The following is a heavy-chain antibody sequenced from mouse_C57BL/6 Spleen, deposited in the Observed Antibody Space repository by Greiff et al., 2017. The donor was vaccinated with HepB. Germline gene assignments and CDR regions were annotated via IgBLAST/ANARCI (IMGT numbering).Heavy chain of an antibody. CDR3: ATPDYYGSSYWFAY. V-gene: IGHV3-6*01. Sequence: EVKVEESGPGLVKPSQSLSLTCSVTGYSITSGYYWNWIRQFPGNKLEWMGYISYDGSNNYNPSLKNRISITRDTSKNQFFLKLNSVTTEDTATYYCATPDYYGSSYWFAYWGQGTLVTVSA. CDR1: GYSITSGYY. CDR2: ISYDGSN. J-gene: IGHJ3*01. D-gene: IGHD1-1*01.